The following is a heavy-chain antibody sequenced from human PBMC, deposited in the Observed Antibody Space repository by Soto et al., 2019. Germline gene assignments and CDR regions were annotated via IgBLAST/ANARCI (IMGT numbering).Heavy chain of an antibody. D-gene: IGHD4-17*01. J-gene: IGHJ5*01. Sequence: SETLSLTCTVSGGSISSYYWSWIRQPPGKGLEWIGYIYYSGSTNYNPSLKSRVTISVDTSKNQFSLKLSSVTAADTAVYYCARGFTVTPYNWFDSWGQGTLVTVSS. CDR1: GGSISSYY. CDR2: IYYSGST. CDR3: ARGFTVTPYNWFDS. V-gene: IGHV4-59*01.